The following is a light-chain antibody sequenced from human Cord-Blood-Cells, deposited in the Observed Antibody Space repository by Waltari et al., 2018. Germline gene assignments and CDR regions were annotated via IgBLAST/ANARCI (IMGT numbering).Light chain of an antibody. CDR3: NSRDSSGSHYV. CDR2: GKN. CDR1: SLRSYY. V-gene: IGLV3-19*01. J-gene: IGLJ1*01. Sequence: SSELTQDPAVSVALGQTVRITCQGDSLRSYYASWDQQKPGQAPVLVIYGKNNRPSGIPDRFSASSSGNTASLTITGAQAEDEADYYCNSRDSSGSHYVFGTGTKVTVL.